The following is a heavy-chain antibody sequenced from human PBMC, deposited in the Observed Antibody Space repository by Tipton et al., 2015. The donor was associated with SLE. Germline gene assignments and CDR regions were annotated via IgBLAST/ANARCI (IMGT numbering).Heavy chain of an antibody. V-gene: IGHV3-7*01. Sequence: GSLRLSCAVSGFTFSTYWMSWVRQAPGKGLEWVANIKQDRREKYYVDSVKGRFTISRDNAKNSLYLQMNSLRAEDTAVYYCARDRVYGSNWPDGMDVWGQGTTVTVSS. CDR1: GFTFSTYW. J-gene: IGHJ6*02. CDR2: IKQDRREK. D-gene: IGHD6-13*01. CDR3: ARDRVYGSNWPDGMDV.